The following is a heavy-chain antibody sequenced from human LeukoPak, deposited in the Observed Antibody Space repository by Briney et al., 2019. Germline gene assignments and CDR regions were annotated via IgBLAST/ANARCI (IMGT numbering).Heavy chain of an antibody. V-gene: IGHV4-39*01. CDR1: GGSISSNSYY. CDR2: IYYSGST. CDR3: ASGLELDY. J-gene: IGHJ4*02. Sequence: SETLSLTCTVSGGSISSNSYYWGWIRQPPGKGLEWIGTIYYSGSTYYNPSLKSRVTVSVDTSKNQFSLKLSSVTAADTAVYYCASGLELDYWGQGTLVTVSS.